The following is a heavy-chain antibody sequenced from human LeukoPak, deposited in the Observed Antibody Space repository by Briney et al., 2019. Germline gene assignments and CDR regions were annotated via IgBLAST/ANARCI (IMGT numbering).Heavy chain of an antibody. CDR1: GGTFSSYA. CDR2: IIPIFGIA. CDR3: ARDHFPHVYYYDSSGYLAGMDV. D-gene: IGHD3-22*01. V-gene: IGHV1-69*04. J-gene: IGHJ6*02. Sequence: GASVKVSCKASGGTFSSYAISWVRQAPGEGLEWMGRIIPIFGIANYAQKFQGRVTITAYKSTSTAYMELSSLRSEDTAVYYCARDHFPHVYYYDSSGYLAGMDVWGQGTTVTVSS.